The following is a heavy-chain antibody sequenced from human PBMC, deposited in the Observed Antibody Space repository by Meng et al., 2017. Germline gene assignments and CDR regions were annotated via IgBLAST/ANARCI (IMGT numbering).Heavy chain of an antibody. CDR1: GGSCIGYY. D-gene: IGHD3-10*01. V-gene: IGHV4-34*01. CDR2: INHSGST. CDR3: ARGRLRAYGSGSPEDY. Sequence: CGAGLLRPSEALSLTCAVYGGSCIGYYWRWIRQPPGKGLEWIGEINHSGSTNYNPSLKSRVTISVDTSKNQFSLKLSSVTAADTAVYYCARGRLRAYGSGSPEDYWGQGTLVTVSS. J-gene: IGHJ4*02.